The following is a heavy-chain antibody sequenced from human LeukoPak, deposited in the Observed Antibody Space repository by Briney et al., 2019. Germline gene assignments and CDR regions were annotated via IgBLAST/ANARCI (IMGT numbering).Heavy chain of an antibody. CDR1: GGSISSYY. CDR2: IYYSGST. Sequence: PSETLSLTCTVSGGSISSYYWSWIRQPPGKGLEWIGYIYYSGSTNYNPSLKSRVTISVDTSKNQFSLKLSSVTAADTAVYYCAREYSSSSPLNWFDPWGQGALVTVSS. D-gene: IGHD6-6*01. J-gene: IGHJ5*02. V-gene: IGHV4-59*12. CDR3: AREYSSSSPLNWFDP.